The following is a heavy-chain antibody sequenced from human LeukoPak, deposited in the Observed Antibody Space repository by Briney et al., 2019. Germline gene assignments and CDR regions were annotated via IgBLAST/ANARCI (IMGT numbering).Heavy chain of an antibody. Sequence: SGGSLRLSCAASGFTVSFYAMSWVRQAPGKGLEWVSTIYTGGNTYYAASVKGRFTISRDFSKNTVFLHMNSLRAEDTAMYYCARGDDSGYYDYFDYWGQGALVTVSS. CDR2: IYTGGNT. J-gene: IGHJ4*02. CDR3: ARGDDSGYYDYFDY. V-gene: IGHV3-53*01. CDR1: GFTVSFYA. D-gene: IGHD3-22*01.